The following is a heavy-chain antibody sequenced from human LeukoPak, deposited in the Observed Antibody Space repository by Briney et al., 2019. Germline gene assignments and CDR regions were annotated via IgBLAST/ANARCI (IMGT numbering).Heavy chain of an antibody. CDR2: IKSKTDGGTT. CDR3: TTDPFLLLWFGELPNWFDP. V-gene: IGHV3-15*01. D-gene: IGHD3-10*01. Sequence: GGSLRLSCAASGFTFSNAWMSWVRQAPGKGLECVGRIKSKTDGGTTDYAAPVKGRFTISRDDSKNTLYLQMNSLKTEDTAVYYCTTDPFLLLWFGELPNWFDPWGQGTLVTVSS. CDR1: GFTFSNAW. J-gene: IGHJ5*02.